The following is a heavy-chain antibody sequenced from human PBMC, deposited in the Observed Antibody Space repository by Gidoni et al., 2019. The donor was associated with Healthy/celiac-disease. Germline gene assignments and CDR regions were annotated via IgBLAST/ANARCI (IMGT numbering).Heavy chain of an antibody. V-gene: IGHV3-33*01. CDR3: ARELGYYDSSGYYDY. Sequence: QVQLVESGGGVVQPGRSLRLSCAASGLPFSRYGMLGVRQAPGKGLEWVAVIWYDGSNKYYADSVKGRFTISRDNSKNTLYLQMNSLRAEDTAVYYCARELGYYDSSGYYDYWGQGTLVTVSS. J-gene: IGHJ4*02. D-gene: IGHD3-22*01. CDR1: GLPFSRYG. CDR2: IWYDGSNK.